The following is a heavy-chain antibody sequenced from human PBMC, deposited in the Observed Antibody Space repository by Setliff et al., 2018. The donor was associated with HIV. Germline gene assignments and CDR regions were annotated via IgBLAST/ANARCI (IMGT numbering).Heavy chain of an antibody. D-gene: IGHD3-22*01. CDR3: GGNGYYSIDY. CDR1: GGSINRGNYY. J-gene: IGHJ4*02. V-gene: IGHV4-61*09. Sequence: PSETLSLTCSVSGGSINRGNYYWTWIRQSAGKGLEWIGHIHITGNTDYNPSLKSRVTISVDKSKSQFSLKLNSVTAADTAVYYCGGNGYYSIDYWGQGTLVTVS. CDR2: IHITGNT.